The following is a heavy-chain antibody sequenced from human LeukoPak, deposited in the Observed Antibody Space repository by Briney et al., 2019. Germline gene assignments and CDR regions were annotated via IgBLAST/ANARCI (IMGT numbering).Heavy chain of an antibody. Sequence: GASVKVSCKASGYTFTGNYIHWVRQAPGQGLEWVGWINPNNGGTYYGQKFQGRVTMTRDTSIRAAYMDLSSLISEDTAVYYCAKSNGYGLIDIWGQGTMVTVSS. V-gene: IGHV1-2*02. J-gene: IGHJ3*02. CDR3: AKSNGYGLIDI. CDR1: GYTFTGNY. CDR2: INPNNGGT. D-gene: IGHD3-22*01.